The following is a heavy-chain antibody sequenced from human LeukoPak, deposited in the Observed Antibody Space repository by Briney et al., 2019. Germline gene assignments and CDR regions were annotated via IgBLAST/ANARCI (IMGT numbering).Heavy chain of an antibody. CDR1: GFTFSSYA. J-gene: IGHJ3*02. CDR3: AIDGCPTCYRCDAFDI. Sequence: GGTLRLSCAASGFTFSSYAMGWVRQAPGKGLELVSSISGSCGTIYYADSVKGRFTISRDISKYTLYLQVLSLRAEDTPLFYCAIDGCPTCYRCDAFDIWGQRTMVTVSS. V-gene: IGHV3-23*01. CDR2: ISGSCGTI. D-gene: IGHD2-2*01.